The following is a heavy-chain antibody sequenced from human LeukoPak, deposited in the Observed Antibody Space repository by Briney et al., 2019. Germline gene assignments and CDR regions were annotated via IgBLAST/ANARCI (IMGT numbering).Heavy chain of an antibody. D-gene: IGHD3-10*01. CDR3: AKSPSGSYGNPFDY. CDR2: ISGSGGST. J-gene: IGHJ4*02. Sequence: GGSLRLSCAASGFTFSSYAMSWVRQALGKGLEWVSAISGSGGSTYYADSVKGRFTISRDNSKNTLYLQMNSLRAEDTAVYYCAKSPSGSYGNPFDYWGQGTLVTVSS. CDR1: GFTFSSYA. V-gene: IGHV3-23*01.